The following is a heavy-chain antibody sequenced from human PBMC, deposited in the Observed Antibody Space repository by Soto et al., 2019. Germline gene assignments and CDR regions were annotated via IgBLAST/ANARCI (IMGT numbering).Heavy chain of an antibody. D-gene: IGHD6-19*01. CDR2: INAGNGNT. CDR1: GYTFTSYA. CDR3: ARGGWLAWFDY. V-gene: IGHV1-3*05. J-gene: IGHJ4*02. Sequence: QVQLVQSGAEEKKPGASVKVSCKASGYTFTSYAMHWVRQAPGQRLEWMGWINAGNGNTKYSQKFQGRVTITRNTSASTAYMELSSLRSEDTAVYYCARGGWLAWFDYWGQGTLVTVSS.